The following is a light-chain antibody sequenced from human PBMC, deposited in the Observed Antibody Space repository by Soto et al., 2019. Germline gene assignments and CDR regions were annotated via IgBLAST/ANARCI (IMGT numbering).Light chain of an antibody. CDR2: GAS. CDR1: QSVSSK. Sequence: LMTQSPATLSLSPGERASLACRGSQSVSSKLAWFQQKPGQAPRLLIYGASTRATAIPARFSGSGSGTEFTPTISSLQSEDFAVYYCQQHNNWHPITFGQGTRLEIK. V-gene: IGKV3-15*01. CDR3: QQHNNWHPIT. J-gene: IGKJ5*01.